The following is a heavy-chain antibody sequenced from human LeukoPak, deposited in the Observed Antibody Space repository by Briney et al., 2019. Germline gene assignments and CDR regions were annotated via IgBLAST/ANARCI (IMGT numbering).Heavy chain of an antibody. D-gene: IGHD2-2*01. CDR1: GGSFSGYY. CDR3: ARHLGGRYCSSTSCYRLDFDI. V-gene: IGHV4-34*01. J-gene: IGHJ3*02. CDR2: INHSGST. Sequence: SETLSLTCAVYGGSFSGYYWSWIRQPPGKGLEWIGEINHSGSTNYNPSLKRGVTISVDTSKNQFSLKLSSVTAADTAVYYCARHLGGRYCSSTSCYRLDFDIWGQGTMVTVSS.